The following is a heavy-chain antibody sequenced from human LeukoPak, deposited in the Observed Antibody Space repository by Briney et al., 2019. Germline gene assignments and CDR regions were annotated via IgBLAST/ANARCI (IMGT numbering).Heavy chain of an antibody. J-gene: IGHJ4*02. V-gene: IGHV1-46*01. CDR1: GYTFTSYY. D-gene: IGHD3-22*01. CDR3: ARDPHYYDSXGXAYDX. Sequence: GASVKVSCKASGYTFTSYYMHWVRQAPGQGLEWMGIINPSGGSTSYAQKFQGRVTMTRDTSTSTVYMELSSLRSEDTAVYYCARDPHYYDSXGXAYDXWGQGTLVTVSS. CDR2: INPSGGST.